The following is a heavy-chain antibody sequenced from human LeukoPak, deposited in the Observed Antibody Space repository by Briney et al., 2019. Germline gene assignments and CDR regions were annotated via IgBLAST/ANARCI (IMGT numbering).Heavy chain of an antibody. V-gene: IGHV3-74*01. CDR1: GFTFSSYW. CDR3: VDDMEPGGAGK. D-gene: IGHD3-22*01. J-gene: IGHJ4*02. CDR2: INSDGSST. Sequence: QSGGSLRLSCAASGFTFSSYWMHWVRQAPGKGLVWVSRINSDGSSTSYADSVKGRFTISRDKAKNSLYLQMNSLRTEDTALYYCVDDMEPGGAGKWGQGILVTVSS.